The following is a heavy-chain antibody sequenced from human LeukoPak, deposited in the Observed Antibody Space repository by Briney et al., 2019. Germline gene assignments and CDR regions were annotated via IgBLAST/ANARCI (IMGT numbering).Heavy chain of an antibody. Sequence: SETLTLTCTVSGGPMSNYYGTWIRQPPGKGLEWIGYIYYSGSTNYNPSLKSRVTISVDTSKNQFSLKLSSVTAADTAVYYCAIPRSQWLGNHAFDIWGQGTMVTVSS. J-gene: IGHJ3*02. CDR1: GGPMSNYY. CDR3: AIPRSQWLGNHAFDI. D-gene: IGHD6-19*01. V-gene: IGHV4-59*08. CDR2: IYYSGST.